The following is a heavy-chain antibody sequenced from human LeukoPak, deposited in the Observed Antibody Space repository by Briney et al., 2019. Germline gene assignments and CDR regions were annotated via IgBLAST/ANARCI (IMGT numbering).Heavy chain of an antibody. D-gene: IGHD2-2*01. CDR3: ARVGGYRSSTSCYGGIDP. V-gene: IGHV4-59*12. CDR1: GGSISSYY. J-gene: IGHJ5*02. Sequence: SETLSLTCTVSGGSISSYYWSWIRQPPGKGLEWIGYIYYSGSTNYNPSLKSRVTISVDTSKNQFSLKLSSVTAADTAVYYCARVGGYRSSTSCYGGIDPWGQGTLVTVSS. CDR2: IYYSGST.